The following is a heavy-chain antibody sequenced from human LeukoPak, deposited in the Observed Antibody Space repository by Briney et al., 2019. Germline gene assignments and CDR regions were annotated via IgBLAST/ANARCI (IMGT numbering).Heavy chain of an antibody. Sequence: ASVKVSCKASGYTFTSYYMHWVRQAPGQGLEWMGWINPNSGGTNYAQKFQGRVTMTRDTSISTAYMELSRLRSDDTAVYYCARATLGYSYGYSPGYWGQGTLVTVSS. J-gene: IGHJ4*02. CDR1: GYTFTSYY. V-gene: IGHV1-2*02. CDR3: ARATLGYSYGYSPGY. CDR2: INPNSGGT. D-gene: IGHD5-18*01.